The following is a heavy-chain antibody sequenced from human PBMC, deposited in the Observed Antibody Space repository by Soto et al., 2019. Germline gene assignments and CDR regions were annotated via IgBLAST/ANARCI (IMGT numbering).Heavy chain of an antibody. J-gene: IGHJ5*02. Sequence: PSETLSLTCTVSGGSVSNDNFYWSWIRQPPGKGLEWIGHVHSSGITNYNPSLKRRVTISVDTSRNQFSLRLSSVTAADTAVYYCARGLTMGQLPSHFDHWGQGTLVPVSS. CDR3: ARGLTMGQLPSHFDH. CDR1: GGSVSNDNFY. CDR2: VHSSGIT. V-gene: IGHV4-61*01. D-gene: IGHD3-16*01.